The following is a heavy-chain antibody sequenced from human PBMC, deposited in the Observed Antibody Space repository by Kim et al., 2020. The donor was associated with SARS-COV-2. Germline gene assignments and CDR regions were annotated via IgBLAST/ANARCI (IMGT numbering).Heavy chain of an antibody. J-gene: IGHJ3*02. CDR3: AREPTGSRWHAFDI. Sequence: AQKFQGRVTMTRDTSTSTVYMELSSLRSEDTAVYYCAREPTGSRWHAFDIWGQGTMVTVSS. D-gene: IGHD1-26*01. V-gene: IGHV1-46*01.